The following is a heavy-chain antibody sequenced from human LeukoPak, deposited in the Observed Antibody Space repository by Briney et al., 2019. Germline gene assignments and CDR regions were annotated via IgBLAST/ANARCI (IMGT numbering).Heavy chain of an antibody. CDR3: TRYNSDGGCFDP. CDR2: MYYSGNT. J-gene: IGHJ5*02. V-gene: IGHV4-34*10. CDR1: GGSFSGYY. Sequence: SETLSLTCAVYGGSFSGYYWSWIRQPPGKGLEWIGVMYYSGNTYYNPSLKSRITISLDTSKNQFSLKLSSVTAEDKAVYYCTRYNSDGGCFDPWGQGTLVTVSS. D-gene: IGHD4-23*01.